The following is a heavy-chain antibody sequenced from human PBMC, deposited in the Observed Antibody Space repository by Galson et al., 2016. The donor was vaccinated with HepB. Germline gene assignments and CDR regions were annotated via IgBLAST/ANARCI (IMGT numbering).Heavy chain of an antibody. CDR1: GFTFNDYA. J-gene: IGHJ4*02. D-gene: IGHD5-24*01. V-gene: IGHV3-30*18. CDR2: ISYDGRTK. CDR3: AKGVPGWDGYNLDY. Sequence: SLRLSCAVSGFTFNDYAMHWVRQAPGKGLEWVALISYDGRTKYYADSVKGRFTISRDNSKNTLYVQMNNLRPEDTAVYFCAKGVPGWDGYNLDYWGQGTLVTVSS.